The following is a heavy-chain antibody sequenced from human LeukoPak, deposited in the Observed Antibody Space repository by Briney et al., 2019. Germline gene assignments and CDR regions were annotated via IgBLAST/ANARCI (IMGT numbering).Heavy chain of an antibody. V-gene: IGHV3-23*01. CDR2: FSGSGGST. D-gene: IGHD2-15*01. CDR1: GFTFSSFA. CDR3: ATSRVVAATELDC. Sequence: GGSLRLSCSASGFTFSSFAMSWVRQAPGKGLEWVSTFSGSGGSTYYADSVKGRFTISRDIFKNKLYLQMNSLRAEDTAVYYCATSRVVAATELDCWGQGTLVTVSS. J-gene: IGHJ4*02.